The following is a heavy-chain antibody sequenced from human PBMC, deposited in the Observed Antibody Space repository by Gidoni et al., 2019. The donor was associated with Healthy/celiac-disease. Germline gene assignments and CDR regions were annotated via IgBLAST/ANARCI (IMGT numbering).Heavy chain of an antibody. CDR1: GGSISSGGYY. CDR2: IYYSGST. Sequence: QVQLQESGPGLVKPSQTLSLTCTVSGGSISSGGYYWSWIRQHPGKGLEWIGYIYYSGSTYYNPSLKSRATISVDTSKNQFSLKLSSVTAADTAVYYCARGWGIVVVPAAIGYYYYGMDVWGQGTTVTVSS. V-gene: IGHV4-31*03. J-gene: IGHJ6*02. D-gene: IGHD2-2*02. CDR3: ARGWGIVVVPAAIGYYYYGMDV.